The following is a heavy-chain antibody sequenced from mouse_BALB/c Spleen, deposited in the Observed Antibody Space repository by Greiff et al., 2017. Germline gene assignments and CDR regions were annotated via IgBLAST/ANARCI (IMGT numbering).Heavy chain of an antibody. J-gene: IGHJ2*01. V-gene: IGHV1S81*02. Sequence: QVQLQQPGAELVRPGVSVKLSCKASGYTFTSYWMHWIKQSPEQGLEWIGEINPSNGGTNYNEKFKSKATLTVDKSSSTAYMQLSSLTSEDTAVYYCANCSSPDYIDYWGQGTTLTVSS. CDR3: ANCSSPDYIDY. D-gene: IGHD1-1*01. CDR1: GYTFTSYW. CDR2: INPSNGGT.